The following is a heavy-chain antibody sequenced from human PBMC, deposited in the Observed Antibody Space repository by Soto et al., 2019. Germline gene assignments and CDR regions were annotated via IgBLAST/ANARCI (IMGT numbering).Heavy chain of an antibody. Sequence: SETLSLTCTVSGGSISSGGYYWSWIRQHPGKGLEWIGYIYYSGSTYYNPSLKSRVTISVDTSKNQFSLKLSSVTAADTAVYYCARGPDGDKVDYWGQGTLVTVSS. V-gene: IGHV4-30-4*08. J-gene: IGHJ4*02. CDR1: GGSISSGGYY. D-gene: IGHD7-27*01. CDR2: IYYSGST. CDR3: ARGPDGDKVDY.